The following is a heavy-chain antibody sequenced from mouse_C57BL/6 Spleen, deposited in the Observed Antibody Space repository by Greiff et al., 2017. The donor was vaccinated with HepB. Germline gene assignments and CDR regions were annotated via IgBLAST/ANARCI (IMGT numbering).Heavy chain of an antibody. J-gene: IGHJ4*01. Sequence: QVQLQQPGAELVKPGASVKLSCKASGYTFTSYWMHWVKQRPGQGLEWIGMIHPNSGSTNYNEKFKSKATLTVDKSSSTAYMQLSSLTSEDSAVYYCARSGYDYDEEGYAMDYWGQGTSVTVSS. CDR1: GYTFTSYW. V-gene: IGHV1-64*01. CDR3: ARSGYDYDEEGYAMDY. D-gene: IGHD2-4*01. CDR2: IHPNSGST.